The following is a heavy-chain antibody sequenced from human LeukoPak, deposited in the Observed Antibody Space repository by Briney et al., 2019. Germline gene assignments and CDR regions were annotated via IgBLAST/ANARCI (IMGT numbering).Heavy chain of an antibody. D-gene: IGHD6-13*01. CDR2: IYYSGTT. J-gene: IGHJ4*02. CDR1: GGSFSGYY. Sequence: SETLSLTCAVYGGSFSGYYWSLIRQPPGKGLEWIGYIYYSGTTNYNPSLKSRVTISVDTSKNQFSLKLSSVTAADTAVYYCARGVYIAAAQYGYWGQGTLVSVSS. V-gene: IGHV4-59*01. CDR3: ARGVYIAAAQYGY.